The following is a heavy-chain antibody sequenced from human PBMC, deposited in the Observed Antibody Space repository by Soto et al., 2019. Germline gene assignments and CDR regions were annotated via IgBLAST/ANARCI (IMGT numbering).Heavy chain of an antibody. CDR3: AKHEGYCSSTTCSNFDY. CDR2: IYPGDSDT. Sequence: SLKISCKASGFTFTSYWIAWVRQMPGKGLEWMGIIYPGDSDTSYSPSFQGQVTISADKSINTAYLQWSSLKASDTAMYYCAKHEGYCSSTTCSNFDYWGQGTLVTVSS. V-gene: IGHV5-51*01. D-gene: IGHD2-2*01. J-gene: IGHJ4*02. CDR1: GFTFTSYW.